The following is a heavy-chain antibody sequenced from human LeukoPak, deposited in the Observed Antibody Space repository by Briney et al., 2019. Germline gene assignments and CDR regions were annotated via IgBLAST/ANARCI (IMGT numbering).Heavy chain of an antibody. J-gene: IGHJ4*02. Sequence: PSETLSLTCTVSGGSISSSSYYWGWIRQPPGKGLEWIGSIYYSGSTYYNPSLKSRVTISVDTSKNQFSLKLSSVTAADTAVYYCARLGDDHELELDYWGQGTLVTVSS. CDR1: GGSISSSSYY. V-gene: IGHV4-39*07. CDR2: IYYSGST. D-gene: IGHD1-7*01. CDR3: ARLGDDHELELDY.